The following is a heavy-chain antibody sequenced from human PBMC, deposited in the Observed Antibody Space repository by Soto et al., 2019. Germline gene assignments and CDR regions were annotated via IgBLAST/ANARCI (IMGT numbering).Heavy chain of an antibody. D-gene: IGHD6-19*01. CDR3: TKGRHTGYSSGWYDH. CDR1: GFTFDGYG. J-gene: IGHJ5*02. Sequence: GXSVRLSCSASGFTFDGYGMHWVRQAPGKGLEWVSGISWNSGSIGYADSVKGRFTISRDNAKNSLYLQMNSLRVEDTALYYCTKGRHTGYSSGWYDHWGQGTLVTASS. V-gene: IGHV3-9*01. CDR2: ISWNSGSI.